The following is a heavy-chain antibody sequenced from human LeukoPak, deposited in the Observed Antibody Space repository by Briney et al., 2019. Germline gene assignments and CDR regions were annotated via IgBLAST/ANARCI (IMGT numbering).Heavy chain of an antibody. D-gene: IGHD3-3*01. CDR1: GGSISTDNCY. CDR3: AKNGQSGFSFDP. Sequence: SETLSLTCTVSGGSISTDNCYWGWIRQPPGKGLEWIGSIYYNGNTYYNPSLKSRVTISVDTSKNQFSLKVNSVTAADTAVYYCAKNGQSGFSFDPWGQGTLVTVSS. V-gene: IGHV4-39*07. J-gene: IGHJ5*02. CDR2: IYYNGNT.